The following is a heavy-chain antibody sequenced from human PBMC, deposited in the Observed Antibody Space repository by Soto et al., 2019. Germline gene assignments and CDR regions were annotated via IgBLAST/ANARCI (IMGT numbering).Heavy chain of an antibody. CDR1: GFNLSAYS. D-gene: IGHD6-6*01. Sequence: PGGSLRLSCAASGFNLSAYSMNWVRQAPGKGLEWVSSISSHTYIYYADSMKGRFTISRDNAKNSVYLQMTGLRAEETALYYCERKYISHDGLDVWGQGTTVTVSS. V-gene: IGHV3-21*01. CDR3: ERKYISHDGLDV. J-gene: IGHJ6*02. CDR2: ISSHTYI.